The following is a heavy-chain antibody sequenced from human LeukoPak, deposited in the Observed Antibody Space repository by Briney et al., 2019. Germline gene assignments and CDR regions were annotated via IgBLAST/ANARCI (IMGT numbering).Heavy chain of an antibody. CDR3: ARAPNAGGNGAFDI. Sequence: SETLSLTCTVSGYSISSGYYWGWIRQPPGKGLEWIGSIYHSGSTYYNPSLKSRVTISVDTSKNQFSLKLSSVTAADTAVYYCARAPNAGGNGAFDIWGQGTMVTVSS. CDR1: GYSISSGYY. D-gene: IGHD4-23*01. J-gene: IGHJ3*02. CDR2: IYHSGST. V-gene: IGHV4-38-2*02.